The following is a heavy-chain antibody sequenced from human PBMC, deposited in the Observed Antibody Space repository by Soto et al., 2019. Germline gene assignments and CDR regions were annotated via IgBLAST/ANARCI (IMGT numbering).Heavy chain of an antibody. CDR3: ARAPETPPILGVVRPYFFNY. J-gene: IGHJ4*02. D-gene: IGHD3-3*01. CDR1: GDSISSGGSY. Sequence: QVQLQESGPGLVKPSQTLSLTCTVSGDSISSGGSYWSWIRQRPGKGLEWIGYIFYSGSFYYTPSLKGRVMIPPDTAKNQFSLTLTSVTAADTAVYYCARAPETPPILGVVRPYFFNYWGQGTLVTVSS. V-gene: IGHV4-31*03. CDR2: IFYSGSF.